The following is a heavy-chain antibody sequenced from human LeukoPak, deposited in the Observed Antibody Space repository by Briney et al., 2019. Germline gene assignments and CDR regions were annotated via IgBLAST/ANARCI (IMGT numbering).Heavy chain of an antibody. CDR1: GFTFSGNA. CDR3: ARVYAFV. V-gene: IGHV3-23*01. CDR2: ISGSGDGT. Sequence: GGSLRLSCAASGFTFSGNAMTWVRQTPGKGLNWVSTISGSGDGTYYAESVKGRFTISRDNSKNTLYLQMNSLRAEDTAVYYCARVYAFVWGQGTLVTVSS. D-gene: IGHD3-16*01. J-gene: IGHJ4*02.